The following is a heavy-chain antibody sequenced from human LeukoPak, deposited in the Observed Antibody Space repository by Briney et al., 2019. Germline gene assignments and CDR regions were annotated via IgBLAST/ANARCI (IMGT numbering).Heavy chain of an antibody. J-gene: IGHJ5*02. Sequence: SETLSLTCTVSGGSISSTNYYWGWIRQPPGKGLEWIGSIYYSGSTYYNPSLKSRVTISVDTSKKQFSLKLSSVTAADTAVYYCARGRYFDWLYNWFDPWGQGTLVTVSS. CDR2: IYYSGST. D-gene: IGHD3-9*01. CDR3: ARGRYFDWLYNWFDP. CDR1: GGSISSTNYY. V-gene: IGHV4-39*07.